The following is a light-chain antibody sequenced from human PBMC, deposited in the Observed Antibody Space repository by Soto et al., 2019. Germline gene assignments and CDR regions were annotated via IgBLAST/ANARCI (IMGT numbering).Light chain of an antibody. Sequence: QSVLTQPASVSGSPGQSITISCTGTSSDVGGYNYVSWYQQHPGKAPKVMIFEVSRRPSGVSNRFSGSKAGDTASLTISGLQAEDEDDYYCSSYTSSNTLIFGTGTRSPS. J-gene: IGLJ1*01. CDR1: SSDVGGYNY. CDR2: EVS. V-gene: IGLV2-14*01. CDR3: SSYTSSNTLI.